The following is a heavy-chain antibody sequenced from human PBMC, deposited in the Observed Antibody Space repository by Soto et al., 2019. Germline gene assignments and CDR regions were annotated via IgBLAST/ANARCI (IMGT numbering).Heavy chain of an antibody. Sequence: GGSLRLSCAASGFTFSSYGMHWVRQAPGKGLEWVAVISYDGSNKYNADSVKGRFTISRDNSKNTLYLQMNSLRAEDTAVYYCAKDYIEVTGPFDYWGQGTLVTVSS. D-gene: IGHD6-19*01. CDR3: AKDYIEVTGPFDY. V-gene: IGHV3-30*18. CDR2: ISYDGSNK. J-gene: IGHJ4*02. CDR1: GFTFSSYG.